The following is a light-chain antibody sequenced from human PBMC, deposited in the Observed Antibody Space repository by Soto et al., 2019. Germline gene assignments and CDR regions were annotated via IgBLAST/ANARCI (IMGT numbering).Light chain of an antibody. CDR1: QRISRW. CDR2: DAS. Sequence: IQMTQSPSTLSASVGDRFTITCRASQRISRWLAWYQQKPGKAPQALIYDASSLKSGVPSRFSGNGSGTEFTLTISSLQPDDFATYYCQQYNTYSTFGQGTRLEIK. CDR3: QQYNTYST. V-gene: IGKV1-5*01. J-gene: IGKJ5*01.